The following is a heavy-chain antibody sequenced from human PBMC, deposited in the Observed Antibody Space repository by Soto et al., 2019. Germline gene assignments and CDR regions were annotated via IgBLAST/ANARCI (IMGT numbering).Heavy chain of an antibody. CDR2: ISPGSRYP. CDR1: GFTFGDSY. J-gene: IGHJ5*02. V-gene: IGHV3-11*06. CDR3: VRGGGGGLFDP. D-gene: IGHD2-15*01. Sequence: GGSLRLSCAGSGFTFGDSYMSWIRQAPGKGLEWLSYISPGSRYPAYADSVKGRFTISRDNAERSLYLQMMSLTAEDTAIYYCVRGGGGGLFDPWGQGTMVTVSS.